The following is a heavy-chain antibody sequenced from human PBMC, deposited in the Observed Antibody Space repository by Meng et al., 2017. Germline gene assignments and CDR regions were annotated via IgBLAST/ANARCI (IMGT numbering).Heavy chain of an antibody. CDR3: AHRRGMAAAGA. CDR2: IYWNDDK. V-gene: IGHV2-5*01. J-gene: IGHJ5*02. D-gene: IGHD6-13*01. Sequence: SGPTLVKPTQTLTLTCTFSGFSLSTSGVGVGWIRQPPGKALEWLALIYWNDDKRYGPSLKSRLTITKDTSKNQVVLTMTNMDPVDTATYYCAHRRGMAAAGAWGQGTLVTVSS. CDR1: GFSLSTSGVG.